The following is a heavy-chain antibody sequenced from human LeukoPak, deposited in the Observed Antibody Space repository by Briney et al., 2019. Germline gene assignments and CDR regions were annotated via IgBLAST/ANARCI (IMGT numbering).Heavy chain of an antibody. CDR1: GFTFSSYA. D-gene: IGHD6-13*01. Sequence: PGRSLRLSCAASGFTFSSYAMHWARQAPGKGLEWVAVISYDGSNKYYADSVKGRFTISRDNSKNTLYLQMNSLRAEDTAVYYCAREGRYSSSWRPLGYWGQGTLVTVSS. CDR3: AREGRYSSSWRPLGY. CDR2: ISYDGSNK. V-gene: IGHV3-30*04. J-gene: IGHJ4*02.